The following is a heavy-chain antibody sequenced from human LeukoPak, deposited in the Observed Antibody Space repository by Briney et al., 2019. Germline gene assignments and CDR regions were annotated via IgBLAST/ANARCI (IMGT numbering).Heavy chain of an antibody. V-gene: IGHV4-4*02. CDR2: IYHSGST. Sequence: SETVSLTCAVSGGSISSSNWWSWVRQPPGKGLEWIGEIYHSGSTNYNPSLKSRVTIAVDKSKNQFSLKLSSVTAADTAVYYCARGRDYGDLPTNDYWGQGTLVTVSS. J-gene: IGHJ4*02. D-gene: IGHD4-17*01. CDR1: GGSISSSNW. CDR3: ARGRDYGDLPTNDY.